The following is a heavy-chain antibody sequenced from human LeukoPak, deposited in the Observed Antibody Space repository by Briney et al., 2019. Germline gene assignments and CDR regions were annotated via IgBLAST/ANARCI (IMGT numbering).Heavy chain of an antibody. D-gene: IGHD5-18*01. V-gene: IGHV3-53*04. CDR1: GFTVSTNC. CDR3: ARVDTVMAYYFDL. CDR2: IYSGGTT. Sequence: PVGSLRLSCAAPGFTVSTNCMTWVRQAPGKGLEWVSTIYSGGTTYYADSVMGRFTISRHNSRNTLYLQMNSLRAEDTAVHYRARVDTVMAYYFDLWGQGTLVTVSS. J-gene: IGHJ4*02.